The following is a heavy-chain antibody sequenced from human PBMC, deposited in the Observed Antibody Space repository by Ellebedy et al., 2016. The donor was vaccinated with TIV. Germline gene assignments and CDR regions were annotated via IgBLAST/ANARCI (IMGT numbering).Heavy chain of an antibody. V-gene: IGHV3-49*03. Sequence: PGGSLRLSCTASGFTFGDYAMSWFRQAPGKGLEWVGFIRSKAYGGTTEYAASVKGRFTISRDDSKSIAYLQMNSLKTEDTAVYYCTRDETRYYDFWSGLYYFDYWGQGTLVTVSS. CDR1: GFTFGDYA. J-gene: IGHJ4*02. CDR3: TRDETRYYDFWSGLYYFDY. CDR2: IRSKAYGGTT. D-gene: IGHD3-3*01.